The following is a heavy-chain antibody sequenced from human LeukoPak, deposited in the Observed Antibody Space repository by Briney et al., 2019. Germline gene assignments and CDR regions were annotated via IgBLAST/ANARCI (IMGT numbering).Heavy chain of an antibody. J-gene: IGHJ4*02. D-gene: IGHD6-13*01. V-gene: IGHV3-23*01. CDR1: GFTFASYA. Sequence: PGGSLRLSCAASGFTFASYAMNWVRQAPGKGLEWVSGIGGSGGSTYYADSVKGRFTISRDNSKNTLYLQLSSLRAEDTAVYYCARGAAGGSGGIDYWGQGTLVTVSS. CDR3: ARGAAGGSGGIDY. CDR2: IGGSGGST.